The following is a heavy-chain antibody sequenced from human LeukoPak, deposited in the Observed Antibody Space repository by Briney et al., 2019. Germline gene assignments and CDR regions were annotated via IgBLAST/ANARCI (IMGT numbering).Heavy chain of an antibody. CDR1: GYTFTSHY. J-gene: IGHJ4*02. Sequence: GSSVKASCKASGYTFTSHYMHWVRQAPGQGLEWMGIINPSAGSTSYPQKFQGRVTMTRDTSTSTVYMELSSLRSEDTAVYYCAAPGASGFVGNFWSGRLDFWGQGTLVTIPS. V-gene: IGHV1-46*01. D-gene: IGHD3-3*01. CDR3: AAPGASGFVGNFWSGRLDF. CDR2: INPSAGST.